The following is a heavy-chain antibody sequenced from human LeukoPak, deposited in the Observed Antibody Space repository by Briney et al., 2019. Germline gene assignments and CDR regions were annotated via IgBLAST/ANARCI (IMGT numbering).Heavy chain of an antibody. V-gene: IGHV5-51*01. Sequence: GEALKISCKASGYTFTYYWIGWVPQMPGKGVKVMGTLYPDDSQTRYSLSFQGQVTISPLKSFSTAYLQWSSLKASDTAMYYCAASTYGSGAYVGFDSWGQGTLVTVSS. CDR1: GYTFTYYW. CDR3: AASTYGSGAYVGFDS. J-gene: IGHJ4*02. CDR2: LYPDDSQT. D-gene: IGHD3-10*01.